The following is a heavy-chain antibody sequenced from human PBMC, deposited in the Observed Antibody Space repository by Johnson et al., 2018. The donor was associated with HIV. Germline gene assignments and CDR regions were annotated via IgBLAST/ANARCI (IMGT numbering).Heavy chain of an antibody. D-gene: IGHD6-19*01. V-gene: IGHV3-9*01. Sequence: VQLVESGGGVVQPGRSLTLSCAASGFTFDDYAMHWVRQAPGKGLEWVSGISWNSGSIGYADSVKGRFTISRDNAKNSLYLQMNSLRAEDTALYYCAREPGLVAAFDIWGQGTMVTVSS. CDR3: AREPGLVAAFDI. CDR2: ISWNSGSI. CDR1: GFTFDDYA. J-gene: IGHJ3*02.